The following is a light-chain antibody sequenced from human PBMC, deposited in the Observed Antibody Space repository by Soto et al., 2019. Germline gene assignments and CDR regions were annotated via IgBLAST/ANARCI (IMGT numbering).Light chain of an antibody. CDR3: QQYGSSPMFT. Sequence: EIVLTQSPGTLSLSPGERATLSCRASQSVSSSYLAWYQQKPGQAPRLLIYGASSRATGIPDRFSGSGSGTAVTLTISRREAEDFAVYYCQQYGSSPMFTFGQGTKLEIK. CDR2: GAS. V-gene: IGKV3-20*01. J-gene: IGKJ2*01. CDR1: QSVSSSY.